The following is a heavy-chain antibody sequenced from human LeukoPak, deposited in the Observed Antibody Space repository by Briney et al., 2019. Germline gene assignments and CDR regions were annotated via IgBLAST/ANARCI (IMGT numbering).Heavy chain of an antibody. J-gene: IGHJ3*02. CDR1: GGTFSSYA. V-gene: IGHV1-69*06. D-gene: IGHD6-13*01. CDR3: ARAKGQQLVSDAFDI. Sequence: RASVKVSCKASGGTFSSYAISWVRQAPGQGLEWMGGIIPIFGTANYAQKFQGRVTITADKSTSTAYMELSSLRSEDTAVYYCARAKGQQLVSDAFDIWGQGTMVTVSS. CDR2: IIPIFGTA.